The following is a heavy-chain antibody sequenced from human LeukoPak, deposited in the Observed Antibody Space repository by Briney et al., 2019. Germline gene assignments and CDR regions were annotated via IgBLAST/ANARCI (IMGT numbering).Heavy chain of an antibody. CDR3: ARLPYSSSWYLNGY. Sequence: EESLKISCKGSGYSFTSYWIGWVRQMPGKGLEWMGIIYPGDSDTRYSPSFQGQVTISADKSITTAYLQWSSLKASDTAMYYCARLPYSSSWYLNGYWGQGTLVAVSS. D-gene: IGHD6-13*01. CDR1: GYSFTSYW. CDR2: IYPGDSDT. V-gene: IGHV5-51*01. J-gene: IGHJ4*02.